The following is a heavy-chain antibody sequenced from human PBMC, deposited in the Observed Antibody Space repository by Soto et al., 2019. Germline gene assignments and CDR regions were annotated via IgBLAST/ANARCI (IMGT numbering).Heavy chain of an antibody. D-gene: IGHD6-6*01. V-gene: IGHV4-39*01. CDR2: IYYSGST. CDR1: GGSIRSSSYY. J-gene: IGHJ4*02. Sequence: SETLSLTCTVSGGSIRSSSYYWGWIRQPPGKGLEWIGSIYYSGSTYYNPSLKSRVTISVDTSKNQFSLKLSSVTAADTAVYYCARLEYMAHDYWGQGTLVTVSS. CDR3: ARLEYMAHDY.